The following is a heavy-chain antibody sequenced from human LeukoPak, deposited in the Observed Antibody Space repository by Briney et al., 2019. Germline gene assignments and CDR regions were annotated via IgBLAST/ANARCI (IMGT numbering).Heavy chain of an antibody. CDR3: ANTRYYGSGSFLGY. D-gene: IGHD3-10*01. V-gene: IGHV3-30*02. CDR1: GFTFSSYG. Sequence: GGSLRLSCAASGFTFSSYGMHWVRQAPGKGLEWVAFIRYDGSNKYYADSVKGRFTISRDNSKNTLYLQMNSLRAEDTAVYYCANTRYYGSGSFLGYWGQGTLVTVPS. CDR2: IRYDGSNK. J-gene: IGHJ4*02.